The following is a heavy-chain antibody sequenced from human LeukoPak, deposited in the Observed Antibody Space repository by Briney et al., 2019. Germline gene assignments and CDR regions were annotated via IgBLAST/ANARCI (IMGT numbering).Heavy chain of an antibody. Sequence: PSETLSLTCTVSGGSISSSSYYWGWIRQPPGKGLEWIGSIYYSGSTYYNPSLKSRVTISVDTSKNQFSLKLSSVTAADTAVYYCARAADYYDSSGYRTTADYWGQGTLVTVSP. J-gene: IGHJ4*02. CDR2: IYYSGST. D-gene: IGHD3-22*01. V-gene: IGHV4-39*07. CDR3: ARAADYYDSSGYRTTADY. CDR1: GGSISSSSYY.